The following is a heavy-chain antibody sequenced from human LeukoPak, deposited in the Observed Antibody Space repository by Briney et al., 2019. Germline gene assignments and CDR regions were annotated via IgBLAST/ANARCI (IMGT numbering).Heavy chain of an antibody. CDR1: GGTFTSYT. V-gene: IGHV1-69*02. D-gene: IGHD1-26*01. CDR3: ARGGGSYLDN. Sequence: ASVKVSCKASGGTFTSYTISWVRQPPGQGLELMGRIIPILGIANYAQKFQGRVTITADKSTSTAYMELSSLRSEDTAVYYCARGGGSYLDNWGQGTLVTVSS. CDR2: IIPILGIA. J-gene: IGHJ4*02.